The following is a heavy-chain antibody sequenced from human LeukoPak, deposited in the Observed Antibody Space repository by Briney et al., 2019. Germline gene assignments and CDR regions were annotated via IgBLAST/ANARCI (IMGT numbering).Heavy chain of an antibody. CDR3: ARYEAAAEIDAFDI. J-gene: IGHJ3*02. V-gene: IGHV3-21*01. D-gene: IGHD6-13*01. CDR2: ISSSSYI. Sequence: GGSLRLSCAASGFTFSSYSMNWVRQAPGKGLEWVSSISSSSYIYYADSVKGRFTISRDNAKNSLYLQMNSLRAEDTAVYYCARYEAAAEIDAFDIWGQGTMVTVSS. CDR1: GFTFSSYS.